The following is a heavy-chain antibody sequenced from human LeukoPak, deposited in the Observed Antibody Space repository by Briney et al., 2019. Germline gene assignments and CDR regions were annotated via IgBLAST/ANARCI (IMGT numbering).Heavy chain of an antibody. CDR3: ARDRYVGTTTAGDSDS. D-gene: IGHD1-26*01. J-gene: IGHJ4*02. Sequence: RGSLRLSCAASGFTFSSYAMSWVRQAPGKGLEWVSAISGSGGSTYYADSVKGRFTISRDNSKNTLYLQMNSLRAEDTAVYYCARDRYVGTTTAGDSDSWGQGTLVTVSS. CDR2: ISGSGGST. CDR1: GFTFSSYA. V-gene: IGHV3-23*01.